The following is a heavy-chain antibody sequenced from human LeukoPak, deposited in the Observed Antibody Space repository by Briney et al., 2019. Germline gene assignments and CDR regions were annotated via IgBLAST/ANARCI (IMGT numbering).Heavy chain of an antibody. D-gene: IGHD3-22*01. J-gene: IGHJ4*02. CDR3: ARDPFTSGDYYDSSGYSGY. Sequence: GGSLRLSCAASGFTFSSYSMNWVRQAPGKGLEWVSSISSSSSYIYYADSVNGRFTTSRDNAKNSLYLQINSLRAEDTAVYYCARDPFTSGDYYDSSGYSGYWGQGTLVTVSS. V-gene: IGHV3-21*01. CDR2: ISSSSSYI. CDR1: GFTFSSYS.